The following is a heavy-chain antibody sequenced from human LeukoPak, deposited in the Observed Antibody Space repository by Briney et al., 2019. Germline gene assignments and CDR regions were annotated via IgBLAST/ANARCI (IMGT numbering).Heavy chain of an antibody. V-gene: IGHV4-59*01. CDR3: ARDQRGYLYYMDV. Sequence: TSETLSLTCTVSGGSISSYYWSWIRQPPGKGLEWIGYIYYSGSTNYNPSLKSRVTISVDTSKNQFSLKLSSVTAADTAVYYCARDQRGYLYYMDVWGKGTTVTISS. D-gene: IGHD1-1*01. CDR2: IYYSGST. CDR1: GGSISSYY. J-gene: IGHJ6*03.